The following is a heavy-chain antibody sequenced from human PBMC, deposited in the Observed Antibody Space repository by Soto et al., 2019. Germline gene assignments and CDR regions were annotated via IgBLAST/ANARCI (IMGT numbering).Heavy chain of an antibody. CDR1: GFTFGDYA. D-gene: IGHD3-16*01. V-gene: IGHV3-49*03. CDR2: IRSKAYGGTT. CDR3: TRDEGGSSTDYYYYSGMDV. Sequence: GGSLRLSCTASGFTFGDYAMSWFRQAPGKGLEWVGFIRSKAYGGTTEYAASVKGRFTISRDDSKSIAYLQMNSLKTEDTAVYYCTRDEGGSSTDYYYYSGMDVWGQGTTVTVSS. J-gene: IGHJ6*02.